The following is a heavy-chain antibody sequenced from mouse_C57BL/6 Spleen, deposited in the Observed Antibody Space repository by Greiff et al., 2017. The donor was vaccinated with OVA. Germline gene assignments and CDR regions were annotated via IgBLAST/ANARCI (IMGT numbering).Heavy chain of an antibody. CDR2: ISSGSSTI. Sequence: EVKLVESGGGLVKPGGSLKLSCAASGFTFSDYGMHWVRQAPEKGLEWVAYISSGSSTIYYADTVKGRFTISRDNAKNTLFLQMTSLRSEDTAMYYCARPGDYDKGLFDYWGQGTTLTVSS. CDR3: ARPGDYDKGLFDY. V-gene: IGHV5-17*01. D-gene: IGHD2-4*01. J-gene: IGHJ2*01. CDR1: GFTFSDYG.